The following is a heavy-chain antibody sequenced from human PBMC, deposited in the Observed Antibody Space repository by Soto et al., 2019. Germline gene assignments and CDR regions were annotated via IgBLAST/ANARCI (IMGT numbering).Heavy chain of an antibody. D-gene: IGHD1-26*01. J-gene: IGHJ4*02. CDR1: GDSINTYA. V-gene: IGHV4-59*01. CDR3: ARAHQELHX. CDR2: IFSSGST. Sequence: PSESLSLNCAVSGDSINTYAWTWIRQPPGKGLEWIGYIFSSGSTNYNPSLQSRLTVSVDTSKNLFSLKLNSVTASDTAVYYFARAHQELHXLGQATLGTVSX.